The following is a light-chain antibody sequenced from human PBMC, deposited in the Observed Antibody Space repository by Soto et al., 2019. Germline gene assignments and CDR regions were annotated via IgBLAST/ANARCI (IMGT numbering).Light chain of an antibody. CDR1: NIASKS. Sequence: SYELTQPPSVSVAPGQTARLTCGGNNIASKSVHWYQQRPGQAPVLVLYDDTNRPSGIPERFSGSNSGSTATLTISGLQAEDEGVYYCCSYAGGHTWVFGGGTKLTVL. V-gene: IGLV3-21*02. CDR3: CSYAGGHTWV. J-gene: IGLJ3*02. CDR2: DDT.